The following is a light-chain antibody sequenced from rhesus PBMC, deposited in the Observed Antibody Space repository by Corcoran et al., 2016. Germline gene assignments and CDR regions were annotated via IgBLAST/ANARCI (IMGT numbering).Light chain of an antibody. J-gene: IGKJ1*01. V-gene: IGKV1-94*01. CDR3: LQDYTTPWT. Sequence: DIQMTQSPSSLSASVGDRVTVTCRASQAINKELSWYQQKPGKAPILLIYAASSLQTGVSSRFSGSGAGRDYTLTITSLQPEDVATYYCLQDYTTPWTFGQGTKVEI. CDR1: QAINKE. CDR2: AAS.